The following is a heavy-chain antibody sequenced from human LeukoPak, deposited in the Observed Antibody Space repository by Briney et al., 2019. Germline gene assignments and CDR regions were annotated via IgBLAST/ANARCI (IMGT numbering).Heavy chain of an antibody. CDR1: GFTFSSYG. CDR2: IWYDGSNK. Sequence: GRSLRLSCAASGFTFSSYGMHWVRQAPGKGLEWVAVIWYDGSNKYYADSVKGRFTISRDNSKNTLYLQMNSLRGEDTAVYYCAKDTRLGFGDPSPWFDPWGQGTLVTVSS. D-gene: IGHD3-10*01. CDR3: AKDTRLGFGDPSPWFDP. J-gene: IGHJ5*02. V-gene: IGHV3-33*06.